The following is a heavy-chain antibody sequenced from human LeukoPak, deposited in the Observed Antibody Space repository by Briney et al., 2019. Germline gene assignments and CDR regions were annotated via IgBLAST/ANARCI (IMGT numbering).Heavy chain of an antibody. CDR1: GFTFSDYY. Sequence: PGGSLRLSCAASGFTFSDYYMSWIRQAPGKGLEWVSGISWSSGSIGYADSVKGRFTISRDNAKNSLYLQMNSLRAEDTALYYCVGVLYSASWYYFDYWGQGTLVTVSS. D-gene: IGHD6-13*01. V-gene: IGHV3-9*01. CDR3: VGVLYSASWYYFDY. CDR2: ISWSSGSI. J-gene: IGHJ4*02.